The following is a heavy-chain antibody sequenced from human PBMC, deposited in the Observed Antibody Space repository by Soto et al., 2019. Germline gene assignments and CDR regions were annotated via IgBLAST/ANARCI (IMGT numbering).Heavy chain of an antibody. V-gene: IGHV4-59*08. Sequence: SETLSLTCTVSGGPISSYYWSWIRQPPGKGLEWIGYIYYSGSTNYNPSLKSRVTISVDTSKNQFSLKLSSVTTADTAVYYCARQVVVAATLVNFDYWGQGTLVTVSS. CDR2: IYYSGST. CDR3: ARQVVVAATLVNFDY. J-gene: IGHJ4*02. D-gene: IGHD2-15*01. CDR1: GGPISSYY.